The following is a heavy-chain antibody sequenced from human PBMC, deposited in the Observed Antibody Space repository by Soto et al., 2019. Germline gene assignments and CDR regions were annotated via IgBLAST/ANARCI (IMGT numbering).Heavy chain of an antibody. CDR2: ISSNGGST. CDR3: VKDKLKRLWGSVWFDP. D-gene: IGHD7-27*01. V-gene: IGHV3-64D*06. CDR1: GFTFSSYT. Sequence: GGSLRHSCSASGFTFSSYTMHWVRQASGKGLEYVSAISSNGGSTYYADSVKGRFTISRDNSKNTLYLQMSSLRAEDTAVYYCVKDKLKRLWGSVWFDPWGQGTLVTVSS. J-gene: IGHJ5*02.